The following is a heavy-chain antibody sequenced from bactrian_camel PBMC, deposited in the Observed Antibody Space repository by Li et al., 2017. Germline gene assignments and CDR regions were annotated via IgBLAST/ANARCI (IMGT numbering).Heavy chain of an antibody. J-gene: IGHJ4*01. CDR2: IDSDDHT. CDR3: ANRAMAVNNYY. CDR1: EPISDLYC. Sequence: HVQLVESGGGSVQGGGSLRLSCAASEPISDLYCMGWFRQQPGKKREGLVTIDSDDHTKFADSVKGRFTISRDNAKNTLYLQLNSLKIEDTAMYWCANRAMAVNNYYWGQGTQVTVS. V-gene: IGHV3S53*01. D-gene: IGHD1*01.